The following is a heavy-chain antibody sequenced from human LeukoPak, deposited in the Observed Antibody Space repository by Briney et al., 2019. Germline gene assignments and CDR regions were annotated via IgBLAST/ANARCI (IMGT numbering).Heavy chain of an antibody. D-gene: IGHD3-9*01. Sequence: GGSLRLSCAASGFTFSSYSMNWVRQAPGKGLEWVSSISSSSSYIYYADSVKGRFTISRDNAKNSLYLQMDSLRAEDTAVYYCARDGSGILTGYSPLDYWGQGTLVTVSS. J-gene: IGHJ4*02. CDR1: GFTFSSYS. CDR3: ARDGSGILTGYSPLDY. CDR2: ISSSSSYI. V-gene: IGHV3-21*01.